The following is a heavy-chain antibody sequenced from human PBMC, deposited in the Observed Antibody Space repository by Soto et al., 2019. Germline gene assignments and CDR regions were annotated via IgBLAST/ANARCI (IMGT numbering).Heavy chain of an antibody. CDR2: INVVNGKT. J-gene: IGHJ6*02. CDR1: GFTFT. Sequence: QDPLVQSGAEVKNARASVKVSCKASGFTFTMHWVRQAPGQTLEWMGWINVVNGKTKYSQKFQGRLTITRDTSASTAYMELSSLRSEDTAVYYCARDPVTTITEATYGMDVWGQGTTVTVSS. CDR3: ARDPVTTITEATYGMDV. D-gene: IGHD1-7*01. V-gene: IGHV1-3*01.